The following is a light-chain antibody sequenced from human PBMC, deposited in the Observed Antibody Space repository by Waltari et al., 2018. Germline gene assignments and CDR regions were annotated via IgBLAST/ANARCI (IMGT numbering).Light chain of an antibody. CDR1: QSVLNSVDNKNY. CDR2: WAS. Sequence: DIVMTQSPDSLAVSLGERATINCKSSQSVLNSVDNKNYLAWYQQKPGQPLKLLIYWASTRESGVPDRFSGSGSGTEFTLTISSLQAEDVAVYYCQQYYSTPPTFGQGTKVEIK. V-gene: IGKV4-1*01. CDR3: QQYYSTPPT. J-gene: IGKJ1*01.